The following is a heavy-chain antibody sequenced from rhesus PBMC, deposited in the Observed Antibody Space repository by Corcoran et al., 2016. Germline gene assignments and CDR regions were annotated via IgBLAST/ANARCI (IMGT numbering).Heavy chain of an antibody. D-gene: IGHD3-3*01. CDR1: GGSISGYY. V-gene: IGHV4-160*01. CDR2: IYGSRGST. Sequence: QVQLQESGPGLVKPSETLSLTCAVSGGSISGYYWSWIRQPPGKGLEWIGRIYGSRGSTDSIPSLKIRVTISTATSMTQFSLKLRSVTAADTAVYYCAGHGPRSPFYYWGQGVLVTVSS. J-gene: IGHJ4*01. CDR3: AGHGPRSPFYY.